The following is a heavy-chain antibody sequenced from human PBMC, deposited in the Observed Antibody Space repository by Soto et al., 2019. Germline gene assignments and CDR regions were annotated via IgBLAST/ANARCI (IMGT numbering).Heavy chain of an antibody. CDR2: IYHSGST. Sequence: SETLSLTCAVSGGSISSGGYSWSWIRQPPGKGLEWIGYIYHSGSTYYNPSVQSRVTISVDRSKNQFSLKLSSVTAADTAVYYCARVVVVAATRHNWYEPWGQGTLVTVSS. J-gene: IGHJ5*02. CDR1: GGSISSGGYS. D-gene: IGHD2-15*01. V-gene: IGHV4-30-2*01. CDR3: ARVVVVAATRHNWYEP.